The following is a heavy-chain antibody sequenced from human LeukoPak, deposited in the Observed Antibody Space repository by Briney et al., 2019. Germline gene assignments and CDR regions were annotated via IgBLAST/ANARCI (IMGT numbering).Heavy chain of an antibody. CDR1: GFIFSNYA. Sequence: GGSLRLSCAASGFIFSNYAMSWVRQAPGKGLEWVSSISSSSSYIYYADSVKGRFTISRDNAKNSLYLQMNSLRAEDTAVYYCARGITMVRGVINWYFDLWGRGTLVTVSS. J-gene: IGHJ2*01. V-gene: IGHV3-21*01. CDR2: ISSSSSYI. D-gene: IGHD3-10*01. CDR3: ARGITMVRGVINWYFDL.